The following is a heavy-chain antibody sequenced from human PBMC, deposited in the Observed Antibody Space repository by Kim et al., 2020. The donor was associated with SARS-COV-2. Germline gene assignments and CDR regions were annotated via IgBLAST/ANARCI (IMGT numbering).Heavy chain of an antibody. J-gene: IGHJ5*02. CDR3: TRPSSSPDL. V-gene: IGHV3-73*01. CDR2: IRSKADSYAT. D-gene: IGHD6-13*01. Sequence: GGSLRLSCAASGFTFSVSAMHWVRQASGKGLEWVGRIRSKADSYATTYAASVKGRFTISRDDSKNTAYLQMNSLKIEDTAVYYCTRPSSSPDLWGQGTLVTVSS. CDR1: GFTFSVSA.